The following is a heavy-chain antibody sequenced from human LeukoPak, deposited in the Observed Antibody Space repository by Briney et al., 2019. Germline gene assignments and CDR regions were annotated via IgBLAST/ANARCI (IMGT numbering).Heavy chain of an antibody. CDR2: IYYSGSI. V-gene: IGHV4-59*08. D-gene: IGHD1-26*01. J-gene: IGHJ4*02. CDR3: TRYSGSYSGFDY. CDR1: GGSISSYY. Sequence: SETLSLTCTVSGGSISSYYWSWVRQPPGKGLEWIGYIYYSGSINYNPSLKSRVTISVDTSKNQFSLKLRSVTAADTAVYYCTRYSGSYSGFDYWGQGTLVTVSS.